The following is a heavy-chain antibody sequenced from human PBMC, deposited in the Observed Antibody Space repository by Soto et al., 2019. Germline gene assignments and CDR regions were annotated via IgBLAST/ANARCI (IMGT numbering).Heavy chain of an antibody. Sequence: GASVKVSCKVSGYTLTELSMHWVRQAPGKGLEWMGGIDPEDGETIYAQKFQGRVTMTEDTSTDTAYMELSSLRSEDTAVYYCAPGPLFLWEHTGYFLYSGPRPLVSLS. D-gene: IGHD1-26*01. CDR1: GYTLTELS. CDR3: APGPLFLWEHTGYFLY. CDR2: IDPEDGET. V-gene: IGHV1-24*01. J-gene: IGHJ4*02.